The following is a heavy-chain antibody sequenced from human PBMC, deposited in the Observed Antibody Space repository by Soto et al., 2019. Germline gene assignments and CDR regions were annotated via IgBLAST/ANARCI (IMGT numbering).Heavy chain of an antibody. J-gene: IGHJ3*02. CDR3: ARWYNWNGERAFDI. Sequence: GGSLRLSCAASGFTFSIYSMNWVRQAPGKGLEWVSYIMPGSSHIFYADSVKGRFTISRDNAKNSLYLQMNSLRAEDTAVYYCARWYNWNGERAFDIWGQGTMVTVSS. D-gene: IGHD1-1*01. V-gene: IGHV3-48*01. CDR2: IMPGSSHI. CDR1: GFTFSIYS.